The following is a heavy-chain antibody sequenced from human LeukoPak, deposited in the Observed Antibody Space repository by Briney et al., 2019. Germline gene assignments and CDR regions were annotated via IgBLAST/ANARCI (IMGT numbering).Heavy chain of an antibody. CDR2: IYYSGTT. J-gene: IGHJ4*02. CDR3: ASGRPLGFDY. CDR1: GGSISSYY. V-gene: IGHV4-59*01. Sequence: PSETLSLTCTVSGGSISSYYWTWIRQPPGKGLEWIGYIYYSGTTNYNPSLESRVTISVDTSKNQFSLKLSSVTAADTAVYYCASGRPLGFDYWGQGTLVTVSS. D-gene: IGHD1-26*01.